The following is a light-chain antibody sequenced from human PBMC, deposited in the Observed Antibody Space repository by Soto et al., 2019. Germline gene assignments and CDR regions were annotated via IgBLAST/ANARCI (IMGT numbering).Light chain of an antibody. J-gene: IGLJ1*01. V-gene: IGLV2-14*01. CDR3: SSYTSSSTLG. Sequence: QSALTQPASVSGSPGQSITISCTGTSSDVGGYNYVSWYQQHPGKAPKLMIYDVSNRPSGFSNRFSGSKSGNTASLTISGLQAEDEADYYYSSYTSSSTLGFGTGTKLTVL. CDR1: SSDVGGYNY. CDR2: DVS.